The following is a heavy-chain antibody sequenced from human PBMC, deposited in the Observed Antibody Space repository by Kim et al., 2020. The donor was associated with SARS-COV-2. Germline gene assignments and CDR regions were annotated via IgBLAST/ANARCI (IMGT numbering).Heavy chain of an antibody. CDR1: GFTFSSYT. CDR3: VKGDV. V-gene: IGHV3-64D*09. CDR2: ISSKGGSK. Sequence: GGSLRLSCSASGFTFSSYTMHWVRHAPGKGLEYLSAISSKGGSKYYADSVKSRLSTSRDNSKNTLYLQMSSLTAEETAVYYCVKGDVWGLGTLVTGSS. J-gene: IGHJ4*02.